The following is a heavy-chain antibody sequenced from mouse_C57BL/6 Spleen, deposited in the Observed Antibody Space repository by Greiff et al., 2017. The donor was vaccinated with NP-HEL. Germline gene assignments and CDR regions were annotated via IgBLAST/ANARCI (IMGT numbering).Heavy chain of an antibody. D-gene: IGHD4-1*01. CDR1: GYAFSSYW. CDR3: ARERASGTSSFDY. J-gene: IGHJ2*01. Sequence: QVQLQQSGAELVKPGASVKISCKASGYAFSSYWMNWVKQRPGKGLEWIGQIYPGDGDTNYNGKFKGKATLTADKSSSTAYMQLSSLTSEDSAVYFCARERASGTSSFDYWGQGTTLTVSS. CDR2: IYPGDGDT. V-gene: IGHV1-80*01.